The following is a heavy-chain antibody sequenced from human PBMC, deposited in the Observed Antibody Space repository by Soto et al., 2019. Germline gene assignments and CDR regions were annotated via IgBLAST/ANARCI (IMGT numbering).Heavy chain of an antibody. CDR1: GFSLSTGGMC. CDR2: IDWDDDK. J-gene: IGHJ3*02. D-gene: IGHD3-3*01. V-gene: IGHV2-70*01. CDR3: ARILNTGYDFWSGYYLGAFDI. Sequence: SRPALVNPTQTLTLTCTFSGFSLSTGGMCVSWIRQPPGKALECLALIDWDDDKYYSTSLKTRLTISKDTSKNQVVLTMTNMDPVDTATYYCARILNTGYDFWSGYYLGAFDIWGQGTMVTVSS.